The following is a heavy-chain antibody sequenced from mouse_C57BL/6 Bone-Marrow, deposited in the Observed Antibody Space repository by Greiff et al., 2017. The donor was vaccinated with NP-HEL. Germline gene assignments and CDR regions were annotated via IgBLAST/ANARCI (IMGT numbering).Heavy chain of an antibody. J-gene: IGHJ3*01. CDR1: GYTFTSYW. CDR3: ARWLLSFAY. V-gene: IGHV1-59*01. Sequence: QVQLQQPGAELVRPGTSVKLSCKASGYTFTSYWMHWVKQRPGQGLEWIGVIDPSDSYTNYNQKFKGKATLTVDKSSSTAYMQLSSLTSEDSAVYYCARWLLSFAYWGQGTLVTVSA. CDR2: IDPSDSYT. D-gene: IGHD2-3*01.